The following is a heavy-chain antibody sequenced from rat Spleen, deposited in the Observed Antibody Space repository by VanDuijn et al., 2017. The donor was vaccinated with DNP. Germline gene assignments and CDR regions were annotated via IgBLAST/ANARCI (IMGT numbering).Heavy chain of an antibody. CDR1: GFTFNKYW. J-gene: IGHJ2*01. Sequence: EVQLVESGGDLVQPGRSLKLSCVASGFTFNKYWMTWIRQVPGKGLEWVAAITSSGGSTYYPDSVKGRFTISRDNAKNPLYLQMNSLRSEDTATYYCARGTVATRGYYFDYWGQGVMVTVSS. V-gene: IGHV5-31*01. D-gene: IGHD1-3*01. CDR3: ARGTVATRGYYFDY. CDR2: ITSSGGST.